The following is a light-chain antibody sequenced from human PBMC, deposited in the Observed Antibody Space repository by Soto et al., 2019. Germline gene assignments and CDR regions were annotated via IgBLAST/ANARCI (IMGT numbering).Light chain of an antibody. J-gene: IGKJ1*01. V-gene: IGKV1-5*01. CDR2: DAS. CDR3: QQYNSYSWT. Sequence: IQMTQSPSTLSASVGDRVTITCRASQRISSWLAWYQQRPGKAPKLLIYDASSLQSGVPSRFSGSGSGTEFTLTISSLQPDDFATYYCQQYNSYSWTFGQGTKVDIK. CDR1: QRISSW.